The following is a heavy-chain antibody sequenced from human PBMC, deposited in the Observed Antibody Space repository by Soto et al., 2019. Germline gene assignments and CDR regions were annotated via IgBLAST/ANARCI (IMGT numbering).Heavy chain of an antibody. J-gene: IGHJ5*02. D-gene: IGHD2-21*02. V-gene: IGHV1-69*12. CDR2: IIPIFGTA. Sequence: QVQLVQSGAEVKKPGSSVKVSCKASGGTFSSYAISWVRQAPGQGLEWMGGIIPIFGTANYAQKFQGRVTITADEXAXTXXMELSRLRSEDTAVYYCAPDPIAECGGDCYWRLDPWGQGTLVTVSS. CDR1: GGTFSSYA. CDR3: APDPIAECGGDCYWRLDP.